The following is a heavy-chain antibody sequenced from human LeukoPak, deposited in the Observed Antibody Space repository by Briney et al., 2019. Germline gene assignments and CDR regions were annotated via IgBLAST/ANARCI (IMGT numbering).Heavy chain of an antibody. Sequence: PGRSLRLSCAASGFTFSSYAMHWVRQAPGKGLEWVAVISSDGSNKYYADSMKGRFTISRDNSKNTLYLQMNSLRGEDTAVYSCARETTVNDALDIWGQGTMVTVSS. CDR2: ISSDGSNK. J-gene: IGHJ3*02. CDR3: ARETTVNDALDI. D-gene: IGHD4-17*01. V-gene: IGHV3-30*04. CDR1: GFTFSSYA.